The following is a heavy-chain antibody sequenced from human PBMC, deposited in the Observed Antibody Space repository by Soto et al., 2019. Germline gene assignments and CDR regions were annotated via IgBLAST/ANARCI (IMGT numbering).Heavy chain of an antibody. V-gene: IGHV4-4*07. Sequence: XETLSLTCTVSGSSISGFYWIWIRKSAGKGLEWIGRIYATGTTDYNPSLKSRVMMSVDTSKKQFSLKLRSVTAADTAVYYCVRDGTKTLRDWFDHWGQGISVTVSS. CDR2: IYATGTT. J-gene: IGHJ5*02. CDR3: VRDGTKTLRDWFDH. D-gene: IGHD1-1*01. CDR1: GSSISGFY.